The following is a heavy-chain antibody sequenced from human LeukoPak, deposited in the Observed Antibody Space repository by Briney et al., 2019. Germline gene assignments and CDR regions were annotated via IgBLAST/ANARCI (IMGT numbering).Heavy chain of an antibody. CDR1: GGTFSSYA. Sequence: SVKVSCKASGGTFSSYAISWVRQAPGQGLEWMGRIIPIFGTANYAQKFQGRVTITTDESTSTAYMELSSLRSEDTAVYYCARSNETPDYGDYQSAYGAFDIWGQGTMVTVSS. J-gene: IGHJ3*02. CDR3: ARSNETPDYGDYQSAYGAFDI. V-gene: IGHV1-69*05. CDR2: IIPIFGTA. D-gene: IGHD4-17*01.